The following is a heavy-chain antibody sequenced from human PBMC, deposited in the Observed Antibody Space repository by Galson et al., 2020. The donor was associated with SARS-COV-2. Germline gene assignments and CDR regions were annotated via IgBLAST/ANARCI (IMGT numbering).Heavy chain of an antibody. CDR1: GFTFSSYS. CDR3: ARDGYSSGWYLY. Sequence: AGGSLRLSCAASGFTFSSYSMNWVRQAPGKGLEWVSSISSSSSYIYYADSVKGRFTISRDNAKNSLYLQMNSLRAEDTAVYYCARDGYSSGWYLYWGQGTLVTVSS. D-gene: IGHD6-19*01. V-gene: IGHV3-21*01. CDR2: ISSSSSYI. J-gene: IGHJ4*02.